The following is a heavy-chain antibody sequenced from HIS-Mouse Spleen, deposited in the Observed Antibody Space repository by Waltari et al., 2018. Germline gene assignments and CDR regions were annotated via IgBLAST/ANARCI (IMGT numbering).Heavy chain of an antibody. D-gene: IGHD6-19*01. CDR1: GYTFTGYY. J-gene: IGHJ6*02. Sequence: QVQLVQSGAEVKKPGASVKVSCKASGYTFTGYYMHWVRQAPGKGLEWMGWINPKSGGTNYAQKFQGRVTMTRDTSISTAYMELSRLRSDDTAVYYCARDSIAVMDVWGQGTTVTVSS. V-gene: IGHV1-2*02. CDR3: ARDSIAVMDV. CDR2: INPKSGGT.